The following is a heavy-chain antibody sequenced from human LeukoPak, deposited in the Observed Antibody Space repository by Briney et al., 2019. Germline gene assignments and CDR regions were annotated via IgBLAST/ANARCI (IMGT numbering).Heavy chain of an antibody. Sequence: GGSLRLSCAASGFTFRNYVMTWVRQAPGKGLEWVSGISGSGGSIYYADSVKGRFTISRDNSKNTLYLQMNSLRAEDTPMYYCAKELHDVTDSYMDVWGKGTTVTVPS. J-gene: IGHJ6*03. D-gene: IGHD3-10*01. V-gene: IGHV3-23*01. CDR1: GFTFRNYV. CDR2: ISGSGGSI. CDR3: AKELHDVTDSYMDV.